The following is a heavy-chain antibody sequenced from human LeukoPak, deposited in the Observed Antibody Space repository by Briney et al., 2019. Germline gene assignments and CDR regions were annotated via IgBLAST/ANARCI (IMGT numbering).Heavy chain of an antibody. J-gene: IGHJ4*02. CDR2: IYRSGTT. CDR1: GGSISSTNW. D-gene: IGHD6-19*01. V-gene: IGHV4-4*02. CDR3: ARRSPYSTGWSSYFDY. Sequence: SGTLSLTCAVSGGSISSTNWWSWVRQPPGKGLEWIGEIYRSGTTNYKPSLKSRVTISPDKSRNHFSLKLTSVTAADSAVYYCARRSPYSTGWSSYFDYWGQGALVTVSS.